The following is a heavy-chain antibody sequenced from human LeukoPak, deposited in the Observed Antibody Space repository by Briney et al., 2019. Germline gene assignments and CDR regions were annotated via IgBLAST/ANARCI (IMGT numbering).Heavy chain of an antibody. CDR3: AKDRVKWLRLRGYFDY. Sequence: GGSLRLSCAASGFTFSSYGMHWVRQAPGKGLEWVAVISYDGSNKYYADSVKGRFTISRDNSKNTLYLQMNSLRAEDTAVYYCAKDRVKWLRLRGYFDYWGQGTLVTVSS. J-gene: IGHJ4*02. CDR1: GFTFSSYG. CDR2: ISYDGSNK. V-gene: IGHV3-30*18. D-gene: IGHD5-12*01.